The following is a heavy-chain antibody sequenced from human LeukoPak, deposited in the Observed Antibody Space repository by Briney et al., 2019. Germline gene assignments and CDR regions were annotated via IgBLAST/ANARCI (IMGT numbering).Heavy chain of an antibody. V-gene: IGHV1-18*01. J-gene: IGHJ6*02. CDR1: GGTFSSYA. D-gene: IGHD3-3*01. CDR2: ISAYNGNT. CDR3: AREGITIFGVVISYYGMDV. Sequence: GASVKVSCKASGGTFSSYAISWVRQAPGQGLEWMGWISAYNGNTNYAQKLQGRVTMTTDTSTSTAYMELRSLRSDDTAVYYCAREGITIFGVVISYYGMDVWGQGTTVTVSS.